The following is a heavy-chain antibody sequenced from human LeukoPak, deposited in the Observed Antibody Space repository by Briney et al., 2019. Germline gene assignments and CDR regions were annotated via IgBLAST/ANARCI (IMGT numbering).Heavy chain of an antibody. CDR3: ATGDYGSGSPFDY. CDR1: GYTFTGYY. J-gene: IGHJ4*02. CDR2: INPSSGGT. D-gene: IGHD3-10*01. Sequence: ASVKVSCKASGYTFTGYYMHWVRQAPGQGLEWMGWINPSSGGTNYAQKFQGRVTMTRDTSISTAYMELSRLRSDDTAVYYCATGDYGSGSPFDYWGQGTLVTVSS. V-gene: IGHV1-2*02.